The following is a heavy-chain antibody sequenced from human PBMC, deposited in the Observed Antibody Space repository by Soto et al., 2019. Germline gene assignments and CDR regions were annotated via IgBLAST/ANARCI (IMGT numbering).Heavy chain of an antibody. J-gene: IGHJ4*02. CDR3: AAELGNTGYDGHDY. V-gene: IGHV3-30*04. CDR1: GLTFSRYA. Sequence: QVQLVESGGGVVQPGRSLRLSCAASGLTFSRYAMHWVRQAPGKGLEWVAVIIYDGSNKHYADSVQGRFNISRDNSKNTLYLQMNSLRAEDTAVYYCAAELGNTGYDGHDYWGQGTLVTVSS. CDR2: IIYDGSNK. D-gene: IGHD5-12*01.